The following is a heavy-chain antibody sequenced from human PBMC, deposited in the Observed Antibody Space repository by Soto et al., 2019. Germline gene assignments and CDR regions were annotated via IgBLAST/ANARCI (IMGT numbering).Heavy chain of an antibody. CDR1: GFTFSSYA. J-gene: IGHJ4*02. D-gene: IGHD3-10*02. Sequence: GGSLRLSCAASGFTFSSYAMSWVRQAPGKGLEWVSAITNSGGSTYYADSVRGRFTISRDNSKNTLYLQMNSLRVEDTAVYYCAKYVRYFDSWGQGTLVTVSS. CDR3: AKYVRYFDS. CDR2: ITNSGGST. V-gene: IGHV3-23*01.